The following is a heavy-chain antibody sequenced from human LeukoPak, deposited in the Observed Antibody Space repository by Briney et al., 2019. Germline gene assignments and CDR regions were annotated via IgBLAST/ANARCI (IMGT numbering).Heavy chain of an antibody. Sequence: SETLSLTCILSGDSINSNKHYWDWIRQPPGKGLEEIGSIYYSGSTNYNPSLKSRVTISVDTSKNQFSLKLSSVTAADTAVYYCARSGSAVRGVKPFDYWGQGTLVTVSS. CDR1: GDSINSNKHY. J-gene: IGHJ4*02. CDR3: ARSGSAVRGVKPFDY. D-gene: IGHD3-10*01. CDR2: IYYSGST. V-gene: IGHV4-39*07.